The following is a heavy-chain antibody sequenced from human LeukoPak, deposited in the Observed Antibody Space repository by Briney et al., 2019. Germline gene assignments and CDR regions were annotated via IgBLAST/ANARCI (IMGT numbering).Heavy chain of an antibody. D-gene: IGHD3/OR15-3a*01. CDR3: AREWTGFDY. V-gene: IGHV1-2*02. CDR1: GYTFTGYY. Sequence: ASVKVSCEASGYTFTGYYMHWVRQAPGQGLEWMGWINPNSGGTNYAQKFQGRVTMTRDTSISTVYMELSRLRSDDTAVYYCAREWTGFDYWGQGTLVTVSS. J-gene: IGHJ4*02. CDR2: INPNSGGT.